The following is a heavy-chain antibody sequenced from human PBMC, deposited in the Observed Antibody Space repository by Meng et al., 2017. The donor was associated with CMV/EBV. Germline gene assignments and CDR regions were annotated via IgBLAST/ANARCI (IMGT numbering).Heavy chain of an antibody. D-gene: IGHD3-10*01. CDR1: GFTVSSNY. CDR3: ARRGGADY. Sequence: VQGADAGGGLVRPGGSLRLACAASGFTVSSNYMSWVRQAPGKGLEWVSVIDSGGSTYYADSVKGRFTISRDNSKNTLYLQMNSLRAEDTAVYYCARRGGADYWGQGTLVTVSS. V-gene: IGHV3-66*04. J-gene: IGHJ4*02. CDR2: IDSGGST.